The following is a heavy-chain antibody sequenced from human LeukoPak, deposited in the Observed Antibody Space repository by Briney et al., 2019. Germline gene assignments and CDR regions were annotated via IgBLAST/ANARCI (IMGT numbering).Heavy chain of an antibody. V-gene: IGHV1-69*13. D-gene: IGHD2-2*01. J-gene: IGHJ6*03. CDR2: IIPIFGTA. CDR1: GGTFSSYA. CDR3: ARDIRYQHYMDV. Sequence: SVKVSCKASGGTFSSYAISWVRQAPGQGLEWMGGIIPIFGTANYAQKFQGRVTITADESTSTAYMELSSLRSEDTAVYYCARDIRYQHYMDVWGKGTTVTVSS.